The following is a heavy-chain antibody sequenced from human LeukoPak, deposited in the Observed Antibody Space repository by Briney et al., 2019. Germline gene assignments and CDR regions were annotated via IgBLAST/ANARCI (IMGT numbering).Heavy chain of an antibody. CDR3: ARGGLRRSLGWFDP. V-gene: IGHV6-1*01. Sequence: SQTLSLTCAIYGDSVSSNSVGWSWIRQSPSRGLEWLGRTYYGSKWYTDYAVSVISRITINVDTSKNQFSLQLNSVTPEDTAVYYCARGGLRRSLGWFDPWGQGTLVTVSS. D-gene: IGHD6-13*01. CDR2: TYYGSKWYT. J-gene: IGHJ5*02. CDR1: GDSVSSNSVG.